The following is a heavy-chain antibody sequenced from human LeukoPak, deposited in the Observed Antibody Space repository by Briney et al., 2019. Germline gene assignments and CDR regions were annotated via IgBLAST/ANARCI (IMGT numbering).Heavy chain of an antibody. CDR3: ARDGPVPHYYDSSGSIDY. CDR2: ISGSGGST. V-gene: IGHV3-23*01. CDR1: GFTFSSYA. Sequence: GGSLRLSCAASGFTFSSYAMSWVRQAPGKGPEWVSAISGSGGSTYYADSVKGRFTISRDNSKNSLYLQMNSLRAEDTAVYYCARDGPVPHYYDSSGSIDYWGQGTLVTVSS. D-gene: IGHD3-22*01. J-gene: IGHJ4*02.